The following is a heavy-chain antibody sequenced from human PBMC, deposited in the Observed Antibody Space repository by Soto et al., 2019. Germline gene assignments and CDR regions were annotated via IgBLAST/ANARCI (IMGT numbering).Heavy chain of an antibody. CDR3: AHRPGPPIPAAGSLFDY. J-gene: IGHJ4*02. D-gene: IGHD2-2*01. CDR1: GFSLTTSGVG. Sequence: QITLKESGPTLVKPTQTLTLTCTFSGFSLTTSGVGVGWIRQPPGKALEWLALIYWDDDKRYSPSLKSRLTITKDTSKNQVVLTMTNVDPVDTATYYCAHRPGPPIPAAGSLFDYWGPGALVTVSS. CDR2: IYWDDDK. V-gene: IGHV2-5*02.